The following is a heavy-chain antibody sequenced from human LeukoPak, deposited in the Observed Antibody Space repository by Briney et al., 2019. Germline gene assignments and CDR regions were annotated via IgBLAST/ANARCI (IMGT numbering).Heavy chain of an antibody. V-gene: IGHV4-59*08. J-gene: IGHJ2*01. CDR2: IYYSGST. Sequence: SETLSLTCTVSGGSISSYYWSWIRQPPGKGLEWIGYIYYSGSTYYNPSLKSRVTISVDTSKNQFSLKLSSVTAADTAVYYCARRRYCSGGSCYGIDLWGRGTLVTVSS. D-gene: IGHD2-15*01. CDR1: GGSISSYY. CDR3: ARRRYCSGGSCYGIDL.